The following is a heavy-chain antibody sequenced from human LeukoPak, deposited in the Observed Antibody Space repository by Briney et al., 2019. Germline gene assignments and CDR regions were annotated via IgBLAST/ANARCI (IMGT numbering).Heavy chain of an antibody. V-gene: IGHV4-4*07. Sequence: SETLSLTCTVSGGSISSYYRSWIRQPAGKGLEWIGRIYTSGSTNYNPSLKSRVTMSVDTSKNQFSLKLSSVTAADTAVYYCARDRYYYDSSGYRFDYWGQGTLVTVSS. J-gene: IGHJ4*02. CDR2: IYTSGST. D-gene: IGHD3-22*01. CDR1: GGSISSYY. CDR3: ARDRYYYDSSGYRFDY.